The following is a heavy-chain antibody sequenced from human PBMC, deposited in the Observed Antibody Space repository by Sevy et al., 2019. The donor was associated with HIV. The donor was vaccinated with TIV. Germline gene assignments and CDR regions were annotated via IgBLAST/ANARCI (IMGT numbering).Heavy chain of an antibody. CDR1: GGSISSYY. V-gene: IGHV4-59*01. CDR3: ARVVGTMVRGVIISGVFDY. D-gene: IGHD3-10*01. CDR2: IYYSGST. J-gene: IGHJ4*02. Sequence: SETLSLTCTVSGGSISSYYWSWIRQPPGKGLEWIGYIYYSGSTNYNPSLKRRVTISVDTSKNQFSLRLSSVTAADTAVYYCARVVGTMVRGVIISGVFDYWGQGTLVTVSS.